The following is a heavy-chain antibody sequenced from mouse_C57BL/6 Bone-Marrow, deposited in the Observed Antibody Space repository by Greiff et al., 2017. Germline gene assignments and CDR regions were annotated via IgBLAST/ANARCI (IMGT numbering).Heavy chain of an antibody. CDR1: GFTFTDYY. J-gene: IGHJ4*01. V-gene: IGHV7-3*01. CDR2: IRNKANGYTT. CDR3: ARYPVPYYYAMDY. Sequence: EVKLMESGGGLVQPGGSLSLSCAASGFTFTDYYMSWVRQPPGKALEWLGFIRNKANGYTTEYSASVKGRFTISRDNSQSIRYLQMNALRAEDSATYYCARYPVPYYYAMDYWGQGTSVTVSS.